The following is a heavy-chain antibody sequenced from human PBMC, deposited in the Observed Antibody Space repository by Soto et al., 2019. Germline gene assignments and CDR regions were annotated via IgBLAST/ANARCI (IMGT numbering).Heavy chain of an antibody. CDR1: GGSVSSGGYY. V-gene: IGHV4-31*03. Sequence: QVQLQESGPGLVKPSQTLSLTCTVSGGSVSSGGYYWNWIRQLPGKGLEWIGYIYYSGSTYYNPSLKSRVTISVDTSKNQFSLKLSSVSAADTAVYYCARAYDRMDYDSSGYSFDYWGQGTLVTVPS. D-gene: IGHD3-22*01. CDR2: IYYSGST. CDR3: ARAYDRMDYDSSGYSFDY. J-gene: IGHJ4*02.